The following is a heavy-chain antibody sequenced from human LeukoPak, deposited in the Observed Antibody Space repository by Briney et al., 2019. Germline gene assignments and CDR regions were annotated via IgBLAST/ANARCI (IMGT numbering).Heavy chain of an antibody. CDR3: ARDSGNYHYDMDV. CDR2: INPSGGST. V-gene: IGHV1-46*01. Sequence: GASVKVSCKASGYTFTSYYMHWVRQAPGQGLEWMGIINPSGGSTSYAQKFQGRLTMTRDTSTSTVYMELSSLRSEDTAVYYCARDSGNYHYDMDVWGQGTTVIVSS. J-gene: IGHJ6*02. D-gene: IGHD3-10*01. CDR1: GYTFTSYY.